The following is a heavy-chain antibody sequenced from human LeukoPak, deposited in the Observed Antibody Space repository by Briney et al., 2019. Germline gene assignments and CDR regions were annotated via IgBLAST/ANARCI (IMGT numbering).Heavy chain of an antibody. CDR2: IKEDGTET. D-gene: IGHD5-24*01. CDR3: AKEGRSLQTY. CDR1: GFMFSSNW. J-gene: IGHJ4*02. Sequence: GGSLRLSCAASGFMFSSNWMSWVRLAPGKGLEWVANIKEDGTETYYVDSVKGRFTISRDNAKNSLYLQMNSLRVEDTAIYYCAKEGRSLQTYWGQGTLVTVSS. V-gene: IGHV3-7*03.